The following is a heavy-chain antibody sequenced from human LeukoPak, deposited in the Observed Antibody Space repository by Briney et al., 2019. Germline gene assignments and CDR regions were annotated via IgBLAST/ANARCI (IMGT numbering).Heavy chain of an antibody. D-gene: IGHD4-17*01. CDR2: ISAYNGNT. Sequence: ASVKVSCTASGYTFTSYGVSWVRQAPGQGLEWMGWISAYNGNTSYAQKLQGRVTLTTDTSTSTAYMELSSLRSEDTAVYYCARDLGNYGDYGGYFDYWGQGTLVTVSS. CDR3: ARDLGNYGDYGGYFDY. J-gene: IGHJ4*02. CDR1: GYTFTSYG. V-gene: IGHV1-18*01.